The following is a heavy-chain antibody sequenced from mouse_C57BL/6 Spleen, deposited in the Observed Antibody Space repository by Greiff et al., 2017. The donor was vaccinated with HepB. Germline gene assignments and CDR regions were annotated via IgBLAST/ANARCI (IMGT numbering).Heavy chain of an antibody. Sequence: DVKLVESGGGLVQPGGSLSLSCAASGFTFTDYYMSWVRQPPGKALEWLGFIRNKANGYTTEYSASVKGRFTISRDNSQSILYLQMNALRAEDSATYYCASSRTFAYWGQGTLVTVSA. CDR1: GFTFTDYY. CDR3: ASSRTFAY. J-gene: IGHJ3*01. CDR2: IRNKANGYTT. V-gene: IGHV7-3*01.